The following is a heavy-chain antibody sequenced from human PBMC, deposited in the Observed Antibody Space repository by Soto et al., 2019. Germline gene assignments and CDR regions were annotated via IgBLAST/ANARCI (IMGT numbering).Heavy chain of an antibody. D-gene: IGHD5-12*01. CDR2: ISSSSSYI. Sequence: GGSLRLSCAASGFTFSSYSMNWVRQAPGKRLEWVSSISSSSSYIYYADSVKGRFTISRDNAKNSLYLQMNSLRAEDTAVYYCARLGGYRYYYYGMDVWGQGTTVTVSS. V-gene: IGHV3-21*01. CDR3: ARLGGYRYYYYGMDV. CDR1: GFTFSSYS. J-gene: IGHJ6*02.